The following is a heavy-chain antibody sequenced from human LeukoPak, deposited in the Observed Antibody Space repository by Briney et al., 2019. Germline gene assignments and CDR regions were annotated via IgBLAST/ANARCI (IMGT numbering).Heavy chain of an antibody. CDR3: ARAQPNYDSSGYYYSPLGY. D-gene: IGHD3-22*01. CDR2: FDPEGGET. CDR1: GYTFTSYD. Sequence: GASVKVSCKASGYTFTSYDINWVRQAPGKGLEWMGGFDPEGGETIYAQKFQGRVTMTEDTSTDTAYMELSSLRSGDTAVYYCARAQPNYDSSGYYYSPLGYWGQGTLVTVSS. V-gene: IGHV1-24*01. J-gene: IGHJ4*02.